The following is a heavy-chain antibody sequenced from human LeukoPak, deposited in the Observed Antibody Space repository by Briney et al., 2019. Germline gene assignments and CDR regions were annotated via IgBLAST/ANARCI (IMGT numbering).Heavy chain of an antibody. J-gene: IGHJ4*02. CDR2: ISNSGSTM. CDR1: GFTFSDHH. D-gene: IGHD2-15*01. V-gene: IGHV3-11*01. CDR3: TRDPRIVDY. Sequence: PGGSLRLSCAASGFTFSDHHMTWIRQAPGKGLEWVSYISNSGSTMKYADAVKGRFTISRDNAKNSLYLQMNSLRVEDTAVYYCTRDPRIVDYWGQGTLVTVSS.